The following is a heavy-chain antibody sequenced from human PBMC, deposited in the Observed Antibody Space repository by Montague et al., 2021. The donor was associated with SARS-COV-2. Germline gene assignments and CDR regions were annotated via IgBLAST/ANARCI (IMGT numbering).Heavy chain of an antibody. D-gene: IGHD1-1*01. J-gene: IGHJ1*01. CDR1: GGSISVSSYY. CDR2: IYYGGTA. V-gene: IGHV4-39*07. Sequence: SETLSLTCTVSGGSISVSSYYWVWIRQPPGKGLEWIGSIYYGGTADYNPSLKSRVTISVDTSNNHFSLKLTSLTAADTAVYSCATSSLRTAGANWYEKDFQHWGQGTTVTVSS. CDR3: ATSSLRTAGANWYEKDFQH.